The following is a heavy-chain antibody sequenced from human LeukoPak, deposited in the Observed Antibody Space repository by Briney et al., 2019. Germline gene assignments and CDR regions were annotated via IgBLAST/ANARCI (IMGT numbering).Heavy chain of an antibody. CDR3: ARAAGGAFDI. CDR2: IYYSGST. CDR1: GGSISTSSYY. V-gene: IGHV4-39*07. J-gene: IGHJ3*02. D-gene: IGHD6-25*01. Sequence: PSETLSLTCTVSGGSISTSSYYWGWIRQPRGKGLECIGIIYYSGSTYYNPSLKSRVTISVDTSKNQFSLKLSSVTAADTAVYYCARAAGGAFDIWCQGTMVTVSS.